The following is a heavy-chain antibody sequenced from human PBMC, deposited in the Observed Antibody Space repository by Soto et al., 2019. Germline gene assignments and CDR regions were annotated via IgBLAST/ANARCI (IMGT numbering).Heavy chain of an antibody. V-gene: IGHV3-23*01. CDR3: AKWEWLGGWFDP. CDR2: ISGSGGST. D-gene: IGHD6-19*01. CDR1: GFTFSSYA. Sequence: EVQLLESGGGLVQPGGSLRLSCAASGFTFSSYAMSWVRQAPGKGLEWVSAISGSGGSTYYADSVKGRFTISRDNSKTTLYLQMNSLRAEDTAVYYCAKWEWLGGWFDPWGQGTLVTVSS. J-gene: IGHJ5*02.